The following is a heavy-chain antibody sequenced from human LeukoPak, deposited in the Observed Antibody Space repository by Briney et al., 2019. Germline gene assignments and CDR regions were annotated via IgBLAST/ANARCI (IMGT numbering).Heavy chain of an antibody. V-gene: IGHV4-39*07. CDR1: GGSISSSSYY. Sequence: PSGTLSLTCTVSGGSISSSSYYWGWIRQPPGKGLEWIGSIYYSGSTYYNPSLKSRVTISVDTSKNQFSLKLSSVTAADTAVYYCARVLIGYGYVCWFDPWGQGTLVTVSS. CDR2: IYYSGST. D-gene: IGHD5-18*01. CDR3: ARVLIGYGYVCWFDP. J-gene: IGHJ5*02.